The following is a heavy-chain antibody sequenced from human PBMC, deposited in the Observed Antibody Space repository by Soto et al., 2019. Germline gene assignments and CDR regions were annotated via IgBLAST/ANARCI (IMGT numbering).Heavy chain of an antibody. J-gene: IGHJ4*02. CDR2: MRPLIGDT. V-gene: IGHV1-45*02. CDR3: AGEGSYETLSCNSHIFD. Sequence: QVPLVQSGAEVKQTGSSVKISCKTSGHPLSYRYLHWFRQAPGQAFEWMGRMRPLIGDTNNAQKVHDRLTLTRDRPMTTAYMELRSLTSDDTAIYYCAGEGSYETLSCNSHIFDWGQGTLVSVSS. CDR1: GHPLSYRY. D-gene: IGHD3-9*01.